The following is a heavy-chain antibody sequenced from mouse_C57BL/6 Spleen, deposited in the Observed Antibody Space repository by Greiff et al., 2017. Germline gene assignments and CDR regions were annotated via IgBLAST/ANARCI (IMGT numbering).Heavy chain of an antibody. V-gene: IGHV1-80*01. CDR3: ARPRSNYGRSVDY. D-gene: IGHD2-5*01. Sequence: VLLQQSGAELVKPGASVKISCKASGYAFSSYWMNWVKQRPGKGLEWIGQIYPGDGDTNYNGKFKGKATLTANKSSSTAYMQLSSLTSEDSAVYFCARPRSNYGRSVDYWGQGTTLTVSS. J-gene: IGHJ2*01. CDR1: GYAFSSYW. CDR2: IYPGDGDT.